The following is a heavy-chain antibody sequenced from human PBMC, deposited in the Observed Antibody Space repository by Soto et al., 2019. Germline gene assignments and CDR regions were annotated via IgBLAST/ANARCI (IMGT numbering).Heavy chain of an antibody. D-gene: IGHD2-2*01. V-gene: IGHV1-69*01. CDR3: AREVEVHTPVFGF. CDR2: ISPMFGKA. Sequence: QVQLVQSGAEVKRPGSSVKVSCKASGGTFNNYAINWVRQAPGQGLEWMGDISPMFGKANYAQKFQGRVGVTADDSTATAYLELSSLRSEDTALYYCAREVEVHTPVFGFWGQGSLVTVSS. J-gene: IGHJ4*02. CDR1: GGTFNNYA.